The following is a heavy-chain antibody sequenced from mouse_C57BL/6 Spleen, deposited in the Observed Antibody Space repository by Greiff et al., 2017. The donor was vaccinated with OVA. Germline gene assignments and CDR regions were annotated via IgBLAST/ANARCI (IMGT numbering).Heavy chain of an antibody. D-gene: IGHD1-1*01. CDR3: ARGVTTVVASGAMDY. Sequence: VQLQQSGPELVKPGASVKISCKASGYAFSSSWMNWVKQRPGKGLEWIGRLYPGDGDTNYNGKFKGKATLTADKSSSTAYMQLSSLTSEDSAVYFCARGVTTVVASGAMDYWGQGTSVTVSS. CDR2: LYPGDGDT. V-gene: IGHV1-82*01. CDR1: GYAFSSSW. J-gene: IGHJ4*01.